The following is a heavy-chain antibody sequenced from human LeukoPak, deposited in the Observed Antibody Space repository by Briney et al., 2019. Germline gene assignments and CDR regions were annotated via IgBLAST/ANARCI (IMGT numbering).Heavy chain of an antibody. CDR3: ARGPVGDTAMVTNHDAFDI. V-gene: IGHV4-61*02. Sequence: SETLSLTCTVSGGSISSRSYYWSWIRQPAGKGLEWIGRIYTSGSTKYNPSLKSRVTISVDTSKNQFSLRLSSVTAADTAVYYCARGPVGDTAMVTNHDAFDIWGQGTMVTVSS. CDR2: IYTSGST. J-gene: IGHJ3*02. D-gene: IGHD5-18*01. CDR1: GGSISSRSYY.